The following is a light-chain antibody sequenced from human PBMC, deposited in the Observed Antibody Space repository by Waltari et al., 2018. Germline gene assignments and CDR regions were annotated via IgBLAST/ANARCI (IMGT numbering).Light chain of an antibody. V-gene: IGKV1D-12*01. CDR1: QVISNW. Sequence: DIQMTQSPSSVSASVGDSVTITCRASQVISNWVAWYQQKPGKAPKLLIYATSSLQGGVPSRFSGSGSGTDFTLTISSLQPEDFATYYCQQANSFPLTFGGGTRV. J-gene: IGKJ4*01. CDR2: ATS. CDR3: QQANSFPLT.